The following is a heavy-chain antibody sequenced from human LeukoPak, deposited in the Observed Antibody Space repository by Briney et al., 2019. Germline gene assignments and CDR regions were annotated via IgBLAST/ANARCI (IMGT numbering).Heavy chain of an antibody. CDR1: GYTFTSYA. D-gene: IGHD4-23*01. Sequence: ASVKVSFKASGYTFTSYAMHWVRQAPGQRLEWMGWINAGNGNTKYSQKFQGRVTITRDTSASTAYMELSSLRSEDTAVYYCASSTVVTPYYYYYYGMDVWGQGTTVTVSS. J-gene: IGHJ6*02. V-gene: IGHV1-3*01. CDR2: INAGNGNT. CDR3: ASSTVVTPYYYYYYGMDV.